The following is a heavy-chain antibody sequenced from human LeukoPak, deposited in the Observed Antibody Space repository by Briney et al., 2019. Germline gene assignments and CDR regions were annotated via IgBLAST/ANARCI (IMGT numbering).Heavy chain of an antibody. CDR3: ARGPGGYSYGYYFDY. CDR2: IYYNGST. D-gene: IGHD5-18*01. J-gene: IGHJ4*02. Sequence: PSETLSLTCTVSGGSISSYYWSWIRQPPGKGLEWIGYIYYNGSTNYNPSLRSRVTISVDTSKNQFSLKLSSVTAADTAVYYCARGPGGYSYGYYFDYWGQGTLVTVSS. V-gene: IGHV4-59*01. CDR1: GGSISSYY.